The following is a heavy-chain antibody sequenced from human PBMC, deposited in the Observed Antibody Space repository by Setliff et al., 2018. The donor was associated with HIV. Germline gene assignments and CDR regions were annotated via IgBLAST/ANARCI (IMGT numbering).Heavy chain of an antibody. D-gene: IGHD2-21*01. CDR2: ISSSSSYI. V-gene: IGHV3-21*04. CDR3: ARGRDKDSPWAFDV. Sequence: PGGSLILSCAASGFTFRSYSMNWVLQAPGKGLEWVSSISSSSSYIYYADSVKGRFTISRENAKKSLYLQMNSLRVEDTAVYYCARGRDKDSPWAFDVWGQGTVVTVSS. CDR1: GFTFRSYS. J-gene: IGHJ3*01.